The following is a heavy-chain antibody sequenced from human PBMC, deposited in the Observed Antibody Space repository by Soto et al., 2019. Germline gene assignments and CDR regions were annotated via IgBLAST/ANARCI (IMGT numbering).Heavy chain of an antibody. J-gene: IGHJ3*02. Sequence: EMQLVESGGGLVKPGGSLRLSCAVSGFTFSSYSMNWVRQAPGKGLQWVSSISTSSSYIYQADSVKGRFTISRDNAKNSLYLQMNSLRAEDTAVYYCARLIGQELRWGDAFDIWGQGTMVTVSS. V-gene: IGHV3-21*01. CDR1: GFTFSSYS. D-gene: IGHD3-16*01. CDR2: ISTSSSYI. CDR3: ARLIGQELRWGDAFDI.